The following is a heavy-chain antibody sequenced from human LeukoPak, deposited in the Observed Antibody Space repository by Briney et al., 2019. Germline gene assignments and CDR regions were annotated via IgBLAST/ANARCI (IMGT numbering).Heavy chain of an antibody. D-gene: IGHD6-19*01. CDR1: DFTFSTNA. CDR2: ISGGGRTT. CDR3: AKDQTVAGTWDY. J-gene: IGHJ4*02. Sequence: SGGSLRLSCAASDFTFSTNAMTWVRQAPGKGLQWVSTISGGGRTTYYADSVRGRFTISRDTSKSILYLQMNSLRADDTAVYYCAKDQTVAGTWDYWGQGALVIVSS. V-gene: IGHV3-23*01.